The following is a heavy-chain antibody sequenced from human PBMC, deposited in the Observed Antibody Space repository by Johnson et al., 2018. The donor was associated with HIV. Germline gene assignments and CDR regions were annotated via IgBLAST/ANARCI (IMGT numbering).Heavy chain of an antibody. D-gene: IGHD5-12*01. J-gene: IGHJ3*02. V-gene: IGHV3-9*01. CDR1: GFTFDDYA. CDR2: INWNGGKT. Sequence: VQLVESGGGVVQPGRSLRLSCAASGFTFDDYAMHWVRQAPGKGLEWVSGINWNGGKTAYADSVKGRFTISRDNAKNSLYLQMISLRAEDTALYYCAREVIVAGHGGAFDIWGQGTMVTVSS. CDR3: AREVIVAGHGGAFDI.